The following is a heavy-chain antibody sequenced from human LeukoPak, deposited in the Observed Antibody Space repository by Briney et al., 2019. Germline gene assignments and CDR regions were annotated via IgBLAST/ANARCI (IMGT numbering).Heavy chain of an antibody. V-gene: IGHV4-59*12. D-gene: IGHD3-22*01. CDR1: GGSISSYY. J-gene: IGHJ4*02. CDR3: AKDAGYYDSSGYYYYFDY. Sequence: SETLSLTCTVSGGSISSYYWSWIRQPPGKGLEWIGYIYYSGSTNYNPSLKSRVTISVDTSKNQFSLKLSSVTAADTAVYYCAKDAGYYDSSGYYYYFDYWGQGTLVTVSS. CDR2: IYYSGST.